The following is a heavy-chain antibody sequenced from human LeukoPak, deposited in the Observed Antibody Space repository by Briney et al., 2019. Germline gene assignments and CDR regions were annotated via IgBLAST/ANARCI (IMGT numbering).Heavy chain of an antibody. D-gene: IGHD2-8*01. CDR2: IYYSGST. Sequence: SETLSLTCTVSGGSISSSSYYWGWIRQPPGKGLEWIGSIYYSGSTYYNPSLKSRLTISVDTSKNQFSLKLSSVTAADTAVYYCASLAVYYFDYWGQGTLVTVSS. J-gene: IGHJ4*02. V-gene: IGHV4-39*07. CDR1: GGSISSSSYY. CDR3: ASLAVYYFDY.